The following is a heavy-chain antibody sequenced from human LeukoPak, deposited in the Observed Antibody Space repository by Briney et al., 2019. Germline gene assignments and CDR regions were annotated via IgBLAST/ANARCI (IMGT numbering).Heavy chain of an antibody. Sequence: PSETLSLTCAVYGGSFSGYYWSWIRQPPGKGLEWIGEINHSGSTNYNPSLKSRVTISVDTSKNQFSLKLSSVTAADTAVYYCARVSGTYDFWSGRILYNWFDPWGQGTLVTVSS. CDR3: ARVSGTYDFWSGRILYNWFDP. V-gene: IGHV4-34*01. CDR1: GGSFSGYY. J-gene: IGHJ5*02. D-gene: IGHD3-3*01. CDR2: INHSGST.